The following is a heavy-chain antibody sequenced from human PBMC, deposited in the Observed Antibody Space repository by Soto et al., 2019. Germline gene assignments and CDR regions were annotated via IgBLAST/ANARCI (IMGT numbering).Heavy chain of an antibody. CDR3: ARAQAAYYFDY. J-gene: IGHJ4*02. CDR1: GGSISSHY. CDR2: IYYSGST. V-gene: IGHV4-59*11. D-gene: IGHD2-15*01. Sequence: PSETLSLTWPVAGGSISSHYWSWIRQSPGKGLEWIGYIYYSGSTNYNPSLKSRVTISVDTSKNRFSLKLSSVTVADSAVYYCARAQAAYYFDYWGPGTVVTVSS.